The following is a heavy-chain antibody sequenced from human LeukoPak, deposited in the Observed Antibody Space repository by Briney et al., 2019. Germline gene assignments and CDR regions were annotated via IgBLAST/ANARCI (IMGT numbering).Heavy chain of an antibody. D-gene: IGHD1-7*01. J-gene: IGHJ4*02. CDR3: AKRGTTAYYFDY. Sequence: TGGSLRLSCAASGFTFSDYYMSWIRQAPGKGLEWVSYISSSGSTIYYADSVKGRFTISRDNAKNSLYLQMSSLRAEDTAVYYCAKRGTTAYYFDYWGQGTLVTVSS. CDR1: GFTFSDYY. CDR2: ISSSGSTI. V-gene: IGHV3-11*01.